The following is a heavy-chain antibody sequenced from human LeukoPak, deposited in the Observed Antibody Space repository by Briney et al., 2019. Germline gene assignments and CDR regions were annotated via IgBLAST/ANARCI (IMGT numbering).Heavy chain of an antibody. CDR3: ARVGVAYYDFGSGYYPNWFDP. CDR1: GGSISSGDYY. D-gene: IGHD3-3*01. V-gene: IGHV4-30-4*08. CDR2: IYYSGST. J-gene: IGHJ5*02. Sequence: PSETLSLTCTVSGGSISSGDYYWSWIRQPPGKGLEWIGYIYYSGSTYYNPSLKSRVTISVDTSKNQFSLKLSSVTAADTAVYYCARVGVAYYDFGSGYYPNWFDPWGQGTLVTVSS.